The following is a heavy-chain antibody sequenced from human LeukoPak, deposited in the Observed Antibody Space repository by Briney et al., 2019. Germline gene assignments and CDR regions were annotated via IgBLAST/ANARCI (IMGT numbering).Heavy chain of an antibody. CDR3: ARVGDHFHWYLDL. D-gene: IGHD3-10*01. CDR2: LYSGSDT. CDR1: GFTVSTNY. V-gene: IGHV3-53*01. Sequence: AGSLRLSCAASGFTVSTNYMNWVRQAPGKGLEWVSILYSGSDTYYADSPKGRFTISRDSSKNILSLQMNNLTAADTALYYCARVGDHFHWYLDLWGRGTLVTVSS. J-gene: IGHJ2*01.